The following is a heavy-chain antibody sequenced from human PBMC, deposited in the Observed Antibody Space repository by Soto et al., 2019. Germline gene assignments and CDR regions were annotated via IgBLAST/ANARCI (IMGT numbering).Heavy chain of an antibody. CDR1: GGSVSSGCCY. CDR2: IYHDGST. J-gene: IGHJ4*02. V-gene: IGHV4-39*01. Sequence: QLQLQESGPGLVKPSETLSLTCTVSGGSVSSGCCYWGWIRQPPGKGLEWIGSIYHDGSTYYNPSLNSRVTISADMSKNQFSLKLRSVTAADTAVYYCARLNPRYDYSNYDGDYWGQGTLVTVSS. D-gene: IGHD4-4*01. CDR3: ARLNPRYDYSNYDGDY.